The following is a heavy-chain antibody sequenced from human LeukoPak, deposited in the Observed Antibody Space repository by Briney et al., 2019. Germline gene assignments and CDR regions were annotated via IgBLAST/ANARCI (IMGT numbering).Heavy chain of an antibody. J-gene: IGHJ5*02. D-gene: IGHD5-18*01. V-gene: IGHV1-46*01. CDR2: INPSGGST. CDR3: ARSGELWSFDP. CDR1: GYTFTSYY. Sequence: ASVKVSCKASGYTFTSYYMHWVRQAPGQGLEWMGIINPSGGSTSYAQKFQGRVTITRDTSASTAYMELSSLRSEDTAVYYCARSGELWSFDPWGQGTLVTVSS.